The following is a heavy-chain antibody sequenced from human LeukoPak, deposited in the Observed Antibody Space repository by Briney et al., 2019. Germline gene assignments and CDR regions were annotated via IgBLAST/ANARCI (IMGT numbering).Heavy chain of an antibody. J-gene: IGHJ3*02. Sequence: PGGTLRLSCAASGFTFSSYGMSWVRQAPGKGLEWVAIISYDGTNKYYVDSVKGRFTISRDNSKNTVYLQMNSLRGDDTAMFYCARDQPTAFDIWGQGTMVTVSS. CDR3: ARDQPTAFDI. CDR2: ISYDGTNK. CDR1: GFTFSSYG. V-gene: IGHV3-30*03.